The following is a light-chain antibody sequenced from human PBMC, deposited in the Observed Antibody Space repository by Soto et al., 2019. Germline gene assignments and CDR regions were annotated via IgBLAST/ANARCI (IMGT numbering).Light chain of an antibody. V-gene: IGLV2-23*02. Sequence: QSALTQPASVSGSPGQSLTISCRGTSSDFGSNIVSWYQHHPGKAPKLIIYEDNKRPSGVSNRFSGSMSGNTASLTISGLQTEDAADYYCCSYVGSITFVFGGGTKLTVL. J-gene: IGLJ2*01. CDR2: EDN. CDR1: SSDFGSNI. CDR3: CSYVGSITFV.